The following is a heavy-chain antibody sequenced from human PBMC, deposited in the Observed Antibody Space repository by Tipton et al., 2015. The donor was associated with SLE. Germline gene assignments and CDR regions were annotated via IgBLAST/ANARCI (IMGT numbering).Heavy chain of an antibody. CDR3: ARGMLTWRGAIVGVDV. D-gene: IGHD2-8*01. CDR1: GDSITSGFY. J-gene: IGHJ6*02. CDR2: ISYGGGT. V-gene: IGHV4-59*08. Sequence: LRLSCTVSGDSITSGFYWGWIRQTPGKGLEWIGYISYGGGTNYNPSLKSRVTMSVDTAKNQFSLKLTSVTAADTAVYYCARGMLTWRGAIVGVDVWGQGTTVNVSS.